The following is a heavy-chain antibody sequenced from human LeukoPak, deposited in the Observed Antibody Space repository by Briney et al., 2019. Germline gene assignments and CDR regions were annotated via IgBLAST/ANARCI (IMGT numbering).Heavy chain of an antibody. V-gene: IGHV3-30*03. CDR2: ISYDGSNE. D-gene: IGHD4-17*01. Sequence: GRSLRLSCAASGFTFSSYGMHWVRQAPGKGLEWVTVISYDGSNEYFADSVKGRFTISRDNSKNTLYLQMSSLRAEDTAVYYCATIGGDYVSFDNWGQGTLVTVTS. CDR1: GFTFSSYG. CDR3: ATIGGDYVSFDN. J-gene: IGHJ4*02.